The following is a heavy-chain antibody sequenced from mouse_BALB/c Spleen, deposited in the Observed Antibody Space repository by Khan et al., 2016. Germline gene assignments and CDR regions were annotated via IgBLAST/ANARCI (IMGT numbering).Heavy chain of an antibody. J-gene: IGHJ1*01. CDR2: INPDSSTI. V-gene: IGHV4-1*02. Sequence: EVKLLESGGGLVQPGGSLKLSCAASGFDFSRYWMSWVRQAPGKGLEWIGEINPDSSTINYTPSLKDKFIISRDNAKNTLKLHMSKVRSEDTALYYFASTFWYFDVWGAGTTVTVSS. CDR3: ASTFWYFDV. CDR1: GFDFSRYW.